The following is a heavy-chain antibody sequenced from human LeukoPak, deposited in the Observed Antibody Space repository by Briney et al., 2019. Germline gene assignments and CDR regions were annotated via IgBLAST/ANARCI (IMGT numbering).Heavy chain of an antibody. D-gene: IGHD4-11*01. CDR1: GGSFTDYY. CDR2: ISTSGRT. V-gene: IGHV4-4*07. CDR3: ASTDSFWYFDL. J-gene: IGHJ2*01. Sequence: SETLSLTSTVSGGSFTDYYWSWVRQPAGKELEWIGRISTSGRTNYNHSLKSRVTMSVDTSNNQFSLKLTSVTAADTAVYFCASTDSFWYFDLWGRGTLVTVSS.